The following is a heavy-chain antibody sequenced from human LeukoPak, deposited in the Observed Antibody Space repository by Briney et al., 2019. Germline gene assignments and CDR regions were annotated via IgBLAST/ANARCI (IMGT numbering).Heavy chain of an antibody. CDR2: IYYSGST. J-gene: IGHJ4*02. D-gene: IGHD4-23*01. CDR3: ARGLYGGNSAPLAH. Sequence: SFGDYSMSWVRQAPGKGLECIGTIYYSGSTYSNPSLESRVTISVVPSKSQFSLKLSSVTAADTAVYYCARGLYGGNSAPLAHWGQGTLVTVSS. V-gene: IGHV4-30-2*03. CDR1: SFGDYS.